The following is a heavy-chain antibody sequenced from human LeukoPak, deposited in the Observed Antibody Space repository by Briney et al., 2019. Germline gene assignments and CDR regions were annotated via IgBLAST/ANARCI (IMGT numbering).Heavy chain of an antibody. Sequence: GGSLRLSCAASGFTFSSYGMHWVRQAPGKGLEWVAFIRYDGISKYYADSVKGRFTISRDNSKNTLYLQMNSLGAGDAAVYYCAKAPVTTCSGAYCYPFDYWSQGTLVTVSS. V-gene: IGHV3-30*02. D-gene: IGHD2-15*01. CDR3: AKAPVTTCSGAYCYPFDY. CDR1: GFTFSSYG. J-gene: IGHJ4*02. CDR2: IRYDGISK.